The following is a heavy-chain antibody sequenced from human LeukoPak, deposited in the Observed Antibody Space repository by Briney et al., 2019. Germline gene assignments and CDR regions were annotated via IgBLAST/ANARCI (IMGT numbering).Heavy chain of an antibody. CDR3: AREYCSSTSCSLDGMDV. CDR1: GFTFSDYY. CDR2: ISSSGSTI. J-gene: IGHJ6*02. V-gene: IGHV3-11*01. D-gene: IGHD2-2*01. Sequence: GGSLRLSCAASGFTFSDYYMSWIRQAPGKGLEWVSYISSSGSTIYYADSVKGRSTISRDNAKNSLYLQMNSLRAEDTAVYYCAREYCSSTSCSLDGMDVWGQGTTVTVSS.